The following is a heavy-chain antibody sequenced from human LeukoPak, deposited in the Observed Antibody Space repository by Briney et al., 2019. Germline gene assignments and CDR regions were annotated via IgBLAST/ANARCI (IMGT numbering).Heavy chain of an antibody. D-gene: IGHD2-2*01. V-gene: IGHV3-30-3*01. Sequence: PGRSLRLSCAASGFTFSSYAMHWVRQAPGKGLEWVAVISYDGSNKYYADSVKGRFTISRDNSKNSLYLQMNSLRAEDTAVYYCARDPGYEKRENWFDPWGQGTLVTVSS. CDR1: GFTFSSYA. J-gene: IGHJ5*02. CDR3: ARDPGYEKRENWFDP. CDR2: ISYDGSNK.